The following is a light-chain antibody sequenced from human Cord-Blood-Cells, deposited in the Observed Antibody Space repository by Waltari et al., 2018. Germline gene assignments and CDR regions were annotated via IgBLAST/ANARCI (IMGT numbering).Light chain of an antibody. CDR1: QSISSY. CDR2: AAS. J-gene: IGKJ2*01. V-gene: IGKV1-39*01. Sequence: RMTQSPSPLSASVGDRATITCRASQSISSYLNWYQQKPGKAPKLLIYAASSLQSGVPSRFSGSGSGTDFTLTISSLQPEDFATYYCQQSYSAPQTFGQGTKVEIK. CDR3: QQSYSAPQT.